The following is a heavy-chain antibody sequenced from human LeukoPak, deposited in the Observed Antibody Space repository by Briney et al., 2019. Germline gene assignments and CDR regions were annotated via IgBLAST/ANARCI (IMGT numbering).Heavy chain of an antibody. CDR2: IYWDDNK. J-gene: IGHJ4*02. V-gene: IGHV2-5*02. CDR3: AHRTGTARMYYFDY. CDR1: GFSLSTSGVG. Sequence: SGPTLVNPTQTLTLTCTFSGFSLSTSGVGVGWIRQPPGKALECLALIYWDDNKRYSPSLKSRLTITKDTSKNQVVLTMTNMDPVDTATYYCAHRTGTARMYYFDYWGQGTLVTVSP. D-gene: IGHD1-14*01.